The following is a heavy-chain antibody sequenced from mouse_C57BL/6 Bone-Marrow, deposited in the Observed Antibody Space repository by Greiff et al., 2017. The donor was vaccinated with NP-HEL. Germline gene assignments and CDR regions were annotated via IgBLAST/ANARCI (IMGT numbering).Heavy chain of an antibody. CDR1: GFNIKDDY. V-gene: IGHV14-4*01. D-gene: IGHD2-5*01. J-gene: IGHJ1*03. CDR3: TTGSNYVRWYGGV. Sequence: VQLQQSGAELVRPGASVKLSCTVSGFNIKDDYMHWVKQRPEQGLEWIGWIDPENGDTEYASKFQGKATITADTSSNTAYLQLSSLTSEDTAFDYCTTGSNYVRWYGGVWGTGTTVTVSS. CDR2: IDPENGDT.